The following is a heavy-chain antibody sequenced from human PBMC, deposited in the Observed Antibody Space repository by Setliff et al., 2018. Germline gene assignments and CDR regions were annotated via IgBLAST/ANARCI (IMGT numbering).Heavy chain of an antibody. CDR3: ARSPPTVVVTAIQAIFDY. V-gene: IGHV1-18*01. J-gene: IGHJ4*02. Sequence: VKVSCKASGYTFTSYGISWVRQAPGQGLEWMGWISAYNGNANYAQKLQGRLTMTTDTSTSTAYMELRSLRSDDTAVCYCARSPPTVVVTAIQAIFDYWGQGTLVTVSS. CDR1: GYTFTSYG. D-gene: IGHD2-21*02. CDR2: ISAYNGNA.